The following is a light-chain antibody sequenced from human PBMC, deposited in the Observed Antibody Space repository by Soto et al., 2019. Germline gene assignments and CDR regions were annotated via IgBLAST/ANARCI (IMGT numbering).Light chain of an antibody. V-gene: IGKV1-39*01. Sequence: IRMTQSPSSLSASVGDRVTMTCRASQTISIYLNWYQVKPGKAPNLLIYGATRLQTGVPSRFTGSGSGTEFSLTITSLQPEDLATYFCQESDSFPYTFGQGTRLEIK. CDR3: QESDSFPYT. CDR1: QTISIY. J-gene: IGKJ2*01. CDR2: GAT.